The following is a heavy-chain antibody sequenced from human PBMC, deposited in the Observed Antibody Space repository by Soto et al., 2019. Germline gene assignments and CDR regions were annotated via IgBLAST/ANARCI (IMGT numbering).Heavy chain of an antibody. CDR3: AHSVAVAGTRGYFDY. CDR2: IYWNDDK. D-gene: IGHD6-19*01. J-gene: IGHJ4*02. CDR1: GFSLSTSGVG. V-gene: IGHV2-5*01. Sequence: SGPTLVNPTQNLTLTCTFSGFSLSTSGVGVGWIRQPPGKALEWLALIYWNDDKRCSTSLKIRLTITKDTSKNPVVLTMTNMDTVDTATYYCAHSVAVAGTRGYFDYWGQGTLVTVSS.